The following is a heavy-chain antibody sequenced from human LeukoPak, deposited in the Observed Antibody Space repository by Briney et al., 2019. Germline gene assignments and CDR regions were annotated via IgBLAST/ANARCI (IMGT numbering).Heavy chain of an antibody. Sequence: ASVKVSCKASGYTFTGYYMHWVRQAPGQGLEWMGWINPNSGGTNYAQKVQGRVTMTRDTSISTAYMELSRLRSDDTAVYYCARIGSFTEAFDYWGQGTLVTVSS. D-gene: IGHD1-14*01. CDR2: INPNSGGT. CDR3: ARIGSFTEAFDY. V-gene: IGHV1-2*02. CDR1: GYTFTGYY. J-gene: IGHJ4*02.